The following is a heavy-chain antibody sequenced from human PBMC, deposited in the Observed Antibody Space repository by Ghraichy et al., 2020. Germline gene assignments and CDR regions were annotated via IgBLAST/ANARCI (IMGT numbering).Heavy chain of an antibody. CDR2: IYYSGST. D-gene: IGHD3-16*01. J-gene: IGHJ3*02. CDR3: ASSTNRNTFVFDI. V-gene: IGHV4-39*07. Sequence: SETLSLTCSVSGDSISSGSYYWGWVRQPPGKGLEWIGSIYYSGSTYFKPSLKSRVTISLDTSENHFSLRLRSVTAADTAVYYCASSTNRNTFVFDIWGQGTMVTVSS. CDR1: GDSISSGSYY.